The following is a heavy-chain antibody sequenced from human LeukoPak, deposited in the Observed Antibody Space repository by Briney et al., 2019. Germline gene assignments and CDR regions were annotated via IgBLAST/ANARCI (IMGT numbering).Heavy chain of an antibody. J-gene: IGHJ6*03. D-gene: IGHD5-24*01. CDR3: AREKVGDGYNSPYYYYMDV. CDR2: IYYSGST. V-gene: IGHV4-59*12. CDR1: GGSISSYY. Sequence: SETLSLTCTVSGGSISSYYWSWIRQPPGKGLEWIGYIYYSGSTNYNPSLKSRVTISVDTSKNQFSLKLSSVTAADTAVYYCAREKVGDGYNSPYYYYMDVWGKGTTVTISS.